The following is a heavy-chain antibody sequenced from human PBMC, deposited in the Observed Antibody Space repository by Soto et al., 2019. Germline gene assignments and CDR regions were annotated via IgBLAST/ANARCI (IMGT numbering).Heavy chain of an antibody. CDR3: ARELYSFGAECPYDMDY. J-gene: IGHJ4*02. CDR2: ISLRHHST. V-gene: IGHV1-46*01. CDR1: GYPFVDYF. Sequence: ASVKVSCKTSGYPFVDYFIHWVRHAPGQGLEWMGIISLRHHSTSYAQTFQDRLSVTRDPSSTTIYMELSSLRSEDTAVYYCARELYSFGAECPYDMDYWGQGTPVTVSS. D-gene: IGHD3-9*01.